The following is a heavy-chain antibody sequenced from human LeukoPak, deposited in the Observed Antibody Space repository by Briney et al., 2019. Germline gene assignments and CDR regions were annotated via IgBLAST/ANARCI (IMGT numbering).Heavy chain of an antibody. D-gene: IGHD2-8*01. CDR1: GGSISSGGYS. J-gene: IGHJ5*02. CDR3: TKNNWFDP. Sequence: SETLSLTCAVSGGSISSGGYSWRWLRQPPGKGLEWIGEISHSGSTTYNPSLKSRVTISLDTSKNQFSLKLSSVTAADTAVYYCTKNNWFDPWGQGTLVTVSS. V-gene: IGHV4-30-2*01. CDR2: ISHSGST.